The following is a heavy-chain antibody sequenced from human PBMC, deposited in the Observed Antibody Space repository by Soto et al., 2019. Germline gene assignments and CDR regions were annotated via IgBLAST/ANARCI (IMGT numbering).Heavy chain of an antibody. CDR2: IRSKAYGGTT. J-gene: IGHJ6*02. CDR1: GFTFGDYA. V-gene: IGHV3-49*04. Sequence: GGSLRLSCTASGFTFGDYAMSWVRQAPGKGLEWVGFIRSKAYGGTTEYAASVKGRFTISRDDSKSIAYLQMNSLKTEDTAVYYCTRDHRVVVPAGRSYYYYGMDVWGQGTTVTVSS. CDR3: TRDHRVVVPAGRSYYYYGMDV. D-gene: IGHD2-2*01.